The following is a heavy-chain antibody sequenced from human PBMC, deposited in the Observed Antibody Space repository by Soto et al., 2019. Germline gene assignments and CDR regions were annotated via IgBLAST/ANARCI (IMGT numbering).Heavy chain of an antibody. CDR3: ARSGSSGYYVDY. D-gene: IGHD3-22*01. CDR2: INAGNGNT. CDR1: GYTLTSYA. J-gene: IGHJ4*02. V-gene: IGHV1-3*01. Sequence: ASVKVSCKASGYTLTSYAMHWVRQAPGQRLEWMGWINAGNGNTKYSQKFQGRVTITRDTSTSTAYMELRSLRSDDTAVYYCARSGSSGYYVDYWGQGTLVTVSS.